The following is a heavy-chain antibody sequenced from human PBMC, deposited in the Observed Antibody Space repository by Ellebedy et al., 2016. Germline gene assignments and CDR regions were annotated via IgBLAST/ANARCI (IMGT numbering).Heavy chain of an antibody. CDR3: AKEVAVAAAFDL. CDR1: GFTFSSYG. V-gene: IGHV3-33*06. Sequence: GESLKISXAASGFTFSSYGMHWVRQAPGKGLEWVAVIWYDGSNKYYADSVKGRFTISRDNSKNTLYLQMNSLRAEDTAVYYCAKEVAVAAAFDLWGRGTLVTVSS. D-gene: IGHD6-19*01. J-gene: IGHJ2*01. CDR2: IWYDGSNK.